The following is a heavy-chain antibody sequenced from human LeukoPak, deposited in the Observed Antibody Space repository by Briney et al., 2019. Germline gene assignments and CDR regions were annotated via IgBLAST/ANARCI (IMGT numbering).Heavy chain of an antibody. CDR1: GYSFTTYW. CDR2: IYPGDSDT. D-gene: IGHD3-22*01. V-gene: IGHV5-51*01. Sequence: GESLKISCKGSGYSFTTYWIGWVRQMPGKGLEWMGNIYPGDSDTRYSPSFQGQVTISADKSISTAYLQWSSLKASDTAMYYCARSIAGHYYYYYMDVWGKGTTVTVSS. J-gene: IGHJ6*03. CDR3: ARSIAGHYYYYYMDV.